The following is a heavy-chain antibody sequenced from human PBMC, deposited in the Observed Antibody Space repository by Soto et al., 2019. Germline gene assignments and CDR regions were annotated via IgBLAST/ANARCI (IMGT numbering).Heavy chain of an antibody. Sequence: PSETLSLTCTVSGGSISSYYWSWIRQPPGKGLEWIGYIYYSGSTNYNPSLKSRVTISVDTSKNQFSLKLSSVTAADTAVYYCARDRIGYFDYWGQGTLVTVSS. J-gene: IGHJ4*02. CDR1: GGSISSYY. CDR3: ARDRIGYFDY. V-gene: IGHV4-59*01. CDR2: IYYSGST.